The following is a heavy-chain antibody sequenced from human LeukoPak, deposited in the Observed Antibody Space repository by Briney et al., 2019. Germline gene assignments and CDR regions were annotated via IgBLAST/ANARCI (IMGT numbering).Heavy chain of an antibody. CDR3: ARGRYCGGGTCYHFDS. Sequence: SQTLSLTCAVSGDSFFWNSVAWNWIRQSPSRGLEWLGRTYYSSEWHHDYAVSVKSRINITADTFKSQFSLHLNTVTPEDTAVYFCARGRYCGGGTCYHFDSWGQGTLVTVSS. D-gene: IGHD2-15*01. J-gene: IGHJ4*02. CDR2: TYYSSEWHH. CDR1: GDSFFWNSVA. V-gene: IGHV6-1*01.